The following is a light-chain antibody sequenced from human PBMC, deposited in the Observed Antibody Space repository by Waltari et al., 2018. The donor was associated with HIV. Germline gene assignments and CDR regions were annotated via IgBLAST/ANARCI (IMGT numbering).Light chain of an antibody. Sequence: QLVLTQSPSASASLGASVKLTCTLSSGHSSYAIAWHQQQPEKGPRYLMKLNSDGTQSKGDGIPDRFSGSSSGAERYLTISNLQSEDEADYYCQTWGTGIQVFGGGTKLTVL. CDR2: LNSDGTQ. CDR3: QTWGTGIQV. V-gene: IGLV4-69*01. J-gene: IGLJ2*01. CDR1: SGHSSYA.